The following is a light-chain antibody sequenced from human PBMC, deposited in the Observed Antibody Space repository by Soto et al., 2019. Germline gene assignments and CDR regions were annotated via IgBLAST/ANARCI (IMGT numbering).Light chain of an antibody. CDR3: QQRNNWPWT. V-gene: IGKV3D-20*02. CDR2: RAS. Sequence: EIVLTQSPGTLSFSPGERATLSCRASQSVSSNYVAWYQQNPGQAPRLLIYRASSRATGIPDRFSGSGSGTDFTLTISGLEPEDFAVYYCQQRNNWPWTFGQGTKVDI. J-gene: IGKJ1*01. CDR1: QSVSSNY.